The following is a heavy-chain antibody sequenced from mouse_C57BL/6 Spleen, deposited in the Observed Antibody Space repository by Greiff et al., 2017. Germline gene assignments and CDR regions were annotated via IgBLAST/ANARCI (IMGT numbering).Heavy chain of an antibody. V-gene: IGHV14-3*01. CDR2: IDPANGNT. CDR3: ARSHPGGYSPYFDY. CDR1: GFNINNTY. Sequence: EVQLQQSVAELVRPGASVKLSCTASGFNINNTYMHWVKQRPEQGLEWIGRIDPANGNTKYAPKFQGKATITADTSSNTAYLQLSSLTSEDTAIYYCARSHPGGYSPYFDYWGQGTTLTVSS. J-gene: IGHJ2*01. D-gene: IGHD2-3*01.